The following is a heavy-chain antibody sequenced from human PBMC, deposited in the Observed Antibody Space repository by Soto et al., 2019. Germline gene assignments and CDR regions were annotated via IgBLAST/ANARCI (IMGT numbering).Heavy chain of an antibody. CDR1: GFTFSNYI. V-gene: IGHV3-30-3*01. J-gene: IGHJ6*02. CDR2: ISYDGSNK. CDR3: AGGDTYYAMGV. Sequence: QLQLVESGGGVVQPGRSLRLSCAASGFTFSNYIMHWVRQAPGKGLEWVAFISYDGSNKDYADSVKGRFTISRDNSKNTLYLPLSSLRPEDTAVYYCAGGDTYYAMGVWGQGTTVTVSS. D-gene: IGHD5-18*01.